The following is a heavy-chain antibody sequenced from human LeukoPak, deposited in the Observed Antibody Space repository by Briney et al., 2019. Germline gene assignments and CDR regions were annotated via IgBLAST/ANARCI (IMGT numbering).Heavy chain of an antibody. CDR1: GFTFSNYA. Sequence: GGSLRLSCAASGFTFSNYAMTRIRQAPGKGLEWVSGISANGDNTYYADSVKGRFTISRDNSKNTLCLQMNSLRAEDTAVYYCANYYGSGSYADYWGQGALVTVSS. CDR3: ANYYGSGSYADY. V-gene: IGHV3-23*01. CDR2: ISANGDNT. D-gene: IGHD3-10*01. J-gene: IGHJ4*02.